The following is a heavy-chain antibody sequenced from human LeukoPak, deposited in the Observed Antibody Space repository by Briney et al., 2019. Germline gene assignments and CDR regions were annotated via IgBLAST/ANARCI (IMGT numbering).Heavy chain of an antibody. CDR2: ISGSGGST. V-gene: IGHV3-23*01. D-gene: IGHD2-15*01. Sequence: GGSLRLSCAASGFTFSSYAMSWVRQAPGKGLEWVSGISGSGGSTYYADSVKGRFTISRDNSKNTLYLQMSSLGAEDTAVYYCAKATLHCSGGSCYSGFDPWGRGTLVTVSS. CDR3: AKATLHCSGGSCYSGFDP. CDR1: GFTFSSYA. J-gene: IGHJ5*02.